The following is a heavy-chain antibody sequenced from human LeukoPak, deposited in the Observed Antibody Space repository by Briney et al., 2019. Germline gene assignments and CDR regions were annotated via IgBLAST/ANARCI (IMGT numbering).Heavy chain of an antibody. CDR3: AADPIYYFTAFDI. V-gene: IGHV1-2*04. CDR1: GYTFTGYY. D-gene: IGHD2/OR15-2a*01. CDR2: INPNSGGT. Sequence: ASVKVSCKASGYTFTGYYMHWVRQAPGQGLEWMGWINPNSGGTNYAQKFQGWVTMTRDTSISTAYMELSRLRSDDTAVYYCAADPIYYFTAFDIWGQGTMVTVSS. J-gene: IGHJ3*02.